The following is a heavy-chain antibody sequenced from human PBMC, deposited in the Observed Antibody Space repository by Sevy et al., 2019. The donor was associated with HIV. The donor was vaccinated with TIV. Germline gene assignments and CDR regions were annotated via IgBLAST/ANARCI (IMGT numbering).Heavy chain of an antibody. D-gene: IGHD5-12*01. CDR1: GFTFSSAW. CDR3: ITDPAYRGYDEEVINYYFYGMDV. Sequence: GGSLRLSCTASGFTFSSAWMSWVRQAPGKGLEWVGRIKSEFDGGAIDYRAPVKGRLSIAREVSKNTVYQQSNSRKTGDTAVYYCITDPAYRGYDEEVINYYFYGMDVWGQGTTVTVSS. CDR2: IKSEFDGGAI. V-gene: IGHV3-15*01. J-gene: IGHJ6*02.